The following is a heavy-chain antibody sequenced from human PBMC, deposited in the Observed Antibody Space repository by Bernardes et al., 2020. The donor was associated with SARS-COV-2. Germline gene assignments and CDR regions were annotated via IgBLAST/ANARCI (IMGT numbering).Heavy chain of an antibody. CDR3: ARGSTGWFDP. J-gene: IGHJ5*02. CDR1: GYTFTTYD. CDR2: MSPNSGNT. V-gene: IGHV1-8*01. Sequence: ASVKVSCKASGYTFTTYDINWVRQAPGQGLEWMGWMSPNSGNTGYAQKFQGRVIMTRDTSINTAYMELSSLKSNDTAVYYCARGSTGWFDPWGQGTLVTVSS.